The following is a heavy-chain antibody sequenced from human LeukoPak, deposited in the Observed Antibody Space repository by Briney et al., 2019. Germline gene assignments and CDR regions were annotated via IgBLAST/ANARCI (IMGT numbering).Heavy chain of an antibody. CDR1: GFTFSTYG. J-gene: IGHJ6*03. CDR3: ARLGSGDYYYYYYMDV. D-gene: IGHD7-27*01. V-gene: IGHV3-23*01. Sequence: GGTLRLSCAASGFTFSTYGMSWVRQAPGKGLEWVSAISGTAGRTKYADSVKGRFTISRDNAKNSLYLQMNSLRAEDTAVYYCARLGSGDYYYYYYMDVWGKGTTVTVSS. CDR2: ISGTAGRT.